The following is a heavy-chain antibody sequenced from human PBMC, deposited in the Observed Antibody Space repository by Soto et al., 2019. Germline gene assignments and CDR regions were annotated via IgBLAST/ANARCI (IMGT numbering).Heavy chain of an antibody. CDR2: ISGSGGST. V-gene: IGHV3-23*01. D-gene: IGHD6-13*01. Sequence: EVQLLESGGGLVQPGGSLRLSCAASGFTFSSYAMSWVRQAPGKGLEWVSAISGSGGSTYYADSVKGRFTISRDNSKNTLYLQMNWLIAEDAAVYYCPKEPFLSIASRWYEYGGQGTLVTVVS. CDR3: PKEPFLSIASRWYEY. CDR1: GFTFSSYA. J-gene: IGHJ4*02.